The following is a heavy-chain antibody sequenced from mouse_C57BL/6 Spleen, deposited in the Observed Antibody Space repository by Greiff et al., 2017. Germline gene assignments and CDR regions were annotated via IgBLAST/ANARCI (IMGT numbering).Heavy chain of an antibody. CDR2: IDPANGNT. CDR3: ASLYYGYDDYYALDY. Sequence: EVQLQQSVAELVRPGASVKLSCTASGFNFKNTSMHWVKQRPEQGLEWIGRIDPANGNTKYAPKFQGKATITADTSSNTAYLQLSSLTSEDTAIYYCASLYYGYDDYYALDYWGQGTSVTVSS. CDR1: GFNFKNTS. V-gene: IGHV14-3*01. J-gene: IGHJ4*01. D-gene: IGHD2-2*01.